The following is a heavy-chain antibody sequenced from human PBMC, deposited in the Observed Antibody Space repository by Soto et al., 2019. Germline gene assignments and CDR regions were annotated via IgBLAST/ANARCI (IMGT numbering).Heavy chain of an antibody. Sequence: GSLRLSCAASGFTFSTYEMNWVRQAPGKGLEWVSYISSSGYTIYYADSVKGRFTISRDNAKNSLYLQMNSVRAEDTAVYYCATRSGGGGAFDIWGQGTVVTVSS. D-gene: IGHD3-10*01. CDR3: ATRSGGGGAFDI. CDR2: ISSSGYTI. J-gene: IGHJ3*02. CDR1: GFTFSTYE. V-gene: IGHV3-48*03.